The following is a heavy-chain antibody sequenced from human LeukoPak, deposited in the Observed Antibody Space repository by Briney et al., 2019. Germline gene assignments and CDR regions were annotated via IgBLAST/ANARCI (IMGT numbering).Heavy chain of an antibody. CDR2: INPNSGGT. J-gene: IGHJ4*02. D-gene: IGHD3-10*01. CDR3: ARDLLTMVRGVILGY. Sequence: ASVKVSCKASGYTFTGYYMHWVRQAPGQGPEWMGRINPNSGGTNYAQKFQGRVTMTRDTSISTAYMELSRLRSDDTAVYYCARDLLTMVRGVILGYWGQGTLVTVSS. V-gene: IGHV1-2*06. CDR1: GYTFTGYY.